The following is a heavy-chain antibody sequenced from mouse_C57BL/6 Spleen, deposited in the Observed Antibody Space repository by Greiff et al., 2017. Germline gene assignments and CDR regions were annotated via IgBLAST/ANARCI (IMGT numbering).Heavy chain of an antibody. J-gene: IGHJ4*01. Sequence: EVQVVESGPGLVKPSQSLSLTCSVTGYSITSGYYWNWIRHFPGNKLEWMGDISYDGSNNYNPSLKNRISITRDTSKNQFFLKLNSVTTEDTATYYCARDDGFYAMDYWGQGTSVTVSS. D-gene: IGHD2-3*01. CDR2: ISYDGSN. CDR1: GYSITSGYY. CDR3: ARDDGFYAMDY. V-gene: IGHV3-6*01.